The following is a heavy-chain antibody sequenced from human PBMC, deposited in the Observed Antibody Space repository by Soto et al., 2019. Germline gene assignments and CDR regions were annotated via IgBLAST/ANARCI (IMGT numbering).Heavy chain of an antibody. CDR3: ATSFRYFDN. CDR1: GVTPTTTP. D-gene: IGHD3-9*01. V-gene: IGHV3-23*01. Sequence: GGSLRLSCAGSGVTPTTTPLSWVRQPPGKGLEWVATVSGTASRTYYVDSVKGRFFISRDNSKNTVTLQMNNLTVDDTAVYYCATSFRYFDNWGQGTRVTVSS. J-gene: IGHJ4*02. CDR2: VSGTASRT.